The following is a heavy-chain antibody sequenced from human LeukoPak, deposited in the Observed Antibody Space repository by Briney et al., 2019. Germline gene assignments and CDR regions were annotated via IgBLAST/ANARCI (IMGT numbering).Heavy chain of an antibody. V-gene: IGHV1-2*02. D-gene: IGHD5-12*01. CDR1: GYTFTGYY. CDR3: AREMNSGYDEGGLEY. J-gene: IGHJ4*01. Sequence: ASVQVSRKASGYTFTGYYMHWVRQAPGQGLEWMGWINPNSGGTNYAQKFQGRVTMTRDTSISTAYMELSRLRSDDTAVYYCAREMNSGYDEGGLEYWGQGTLVTVSS. CDR2: INPNSGGT.